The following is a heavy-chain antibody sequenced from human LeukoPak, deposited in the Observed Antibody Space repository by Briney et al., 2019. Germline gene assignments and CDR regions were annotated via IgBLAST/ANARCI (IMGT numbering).Heavy chain of an antibody. D-gene: IGHD3-10*01. Sequence: GGSLRLSCAASGFTFSSYGMSWVRQAPGKGLEWVSAISGSGGSTYYADSVKGRFTISRDNSKNTLYLQMNSLRAEDTAVYYCAKGDFGELFQHFDYWGQGTLVTVSS. J-gene: IGHJ4*02. CDR1: GFTFSSYG. CDR2: ISGSGGST. CDR3: AKGDFGELFQHFDY. V-gene: IGHV3-23*01.